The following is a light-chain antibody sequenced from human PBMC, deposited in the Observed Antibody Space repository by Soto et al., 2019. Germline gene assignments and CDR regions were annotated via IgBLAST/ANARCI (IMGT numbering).Light chain of an antibody. CDR3: EQRAGCPYN. CDR2: DAS. Sequence: DIVLTQSPGTLSLSPGERVTLSCRASQSINNYLAWYQQKPGQAPRLLIYDASNRATGIPSRFSGRGSGTDITRRISGLEPEDFATYYCEQRAGCPYNLGQGTRLAIK. CDR1: QSINNY. J-gene: IGKJ2*01. V-gene: IGKV3-11*01.